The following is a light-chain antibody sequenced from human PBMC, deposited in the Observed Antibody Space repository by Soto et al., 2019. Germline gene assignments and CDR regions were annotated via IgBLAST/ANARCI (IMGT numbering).Light chain of an antibody. CDR1: SSDVGAYKY. V-gene: IGLV2-14*01. CDR3: CSYTTSSTVV. CDR2: EIN. Sequence: QSALTQPASVSGSPGQSITISCTGSSSDVGAYKYVSWYQQHPGKAPKLMIYEINNRPSGVSDRFSGSKSGNTASLTISGLQAEDEADYYCCSYTTSSTVVFGGGTKVTVL. J-gene: IGLJ2*01.